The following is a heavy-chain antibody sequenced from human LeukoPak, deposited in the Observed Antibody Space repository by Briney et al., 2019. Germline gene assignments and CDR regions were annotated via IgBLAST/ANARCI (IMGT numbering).Heavy chain of an antibody. D-gene: IGHD6-19*01. J-gene: IGHJ4*02. CDR2: IYNRGTT. CDR1: GGSISSHF. Sequence: SETLSLTCTVSGGSISSHFWSWMRQPPGKGLEWIGNIYNRGTTNYNPTLNSRVTMSVDTSKNQLSLQLTSVTAADTAVYYCTKATQWLAFDYWGRGTLVTVSS. CDR3: TKATQWLAFDY. V-gene: IGHV4-59*11.